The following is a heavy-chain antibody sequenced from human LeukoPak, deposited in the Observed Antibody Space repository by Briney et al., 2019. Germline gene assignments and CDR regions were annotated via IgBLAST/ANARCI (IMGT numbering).Heavy chain of an antibody. CDR3: ARPRGCGSARCNNFDY. V-gene: IGHV3-7*01. CDR2: MSEDGNEI. CDR1: GFIFSDFS. J-gene: IGHJ4*02. Sequence: PGGSLRLSCTVSGFIFSDFSMSWVRQAPGKGLKWVAKMSEDGNEIFYVDSVKGRFIISRDNTKKSLYLQLNSLRPEDSAVYYCARPRGCGSARCNNFDYWGQGTLVTVSS. D-gene: IGHD2-2*01.